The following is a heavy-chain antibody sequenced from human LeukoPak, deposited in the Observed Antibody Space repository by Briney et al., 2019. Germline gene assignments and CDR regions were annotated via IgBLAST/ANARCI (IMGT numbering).Heavy chain of an antibody. Sequence: PGGSLRLSCAASGLTFSNYGMSWVRQAPGKGLEWVSGIRGGSGTTHYADSVRGRFTISRDSSKNTLYLQMNSLRAEDTAIYYCATYRQVLLPFESWGQGTLVTVSS. CDR3: ATYRQVLLPFES. V-gene: IGHV3-23*01. D-gene: IGHD2-8*02. CDR1: GLTFSNYG. CDR2: IRGGSGTT. J-gene: IGHJ4*02.